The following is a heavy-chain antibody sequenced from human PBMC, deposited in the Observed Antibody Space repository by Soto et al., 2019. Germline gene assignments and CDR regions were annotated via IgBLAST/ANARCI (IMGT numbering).Heavy chain of an antibody. D-gene: IGHD6-13*01. Sequence: QVQLVESGGGVVQPGRSLRLSCAASGFTFSSYAMHWVRQAPGKGLEWVAVISYDGSNKYYADSVKGRFAISRDNSKNTLYLQRNSLRAEETAVYYCARDWAAAGTFFDYWGQGTLVTVSS. CDR2: ISYDGSNK. J-gene: IGHJ4*02. CDR1: GFTFSSYA. V-gene: IGHV3-30*09. CDR3: ARDWAAAGTFFDY.